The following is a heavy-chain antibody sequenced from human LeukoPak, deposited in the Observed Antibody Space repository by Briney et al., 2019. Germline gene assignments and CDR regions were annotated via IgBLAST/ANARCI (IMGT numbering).Heavy chain of an antibody. V-gene: IGHV1-2*02. D-gene: IGHD6-19*01. CDR3: AIDRAVAGTTYFDY. Sequence: ASVNVSCKASGYTFTGYYMHWVRQAPGQGLEWMGWINPNSGGTNYAQKFQGRVTMTRDTSTSTVYMELSSLRSEDTAVYYCAIDRAVAGTTYFDYWGQGTLVTVSS. CDR2: INPNSGGT. J-gene: IGHJ4*02. CDR1: GYTFTGYY.